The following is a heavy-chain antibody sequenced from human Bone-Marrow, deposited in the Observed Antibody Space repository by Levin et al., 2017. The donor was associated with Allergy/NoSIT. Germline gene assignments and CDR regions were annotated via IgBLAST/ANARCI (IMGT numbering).Heavy chain of an antibody. CDR2: IRGTGSRT. CDR3: AKASHDHNGWYFDL. D-gene: IGHD1-14*01. V-gene: IGHV3-23*01. J-gene: IGHJ2*01. Sequence: GGSLRLSCAASGFTFSSYGMSWVRQAPGKGLEWVSAIRGTGSRTYYADSVKGRFTISRDNSKNTLYLQVNGLGDEDTAIYYCAKASHDHNGWYFDLWGRGTLVSVSS. CDR1: GFTFSSYG.